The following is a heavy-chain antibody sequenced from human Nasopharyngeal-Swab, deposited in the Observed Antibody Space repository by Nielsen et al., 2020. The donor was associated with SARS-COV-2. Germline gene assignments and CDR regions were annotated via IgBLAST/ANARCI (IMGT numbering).Heavy chain of an antibody. CDR2: INAGNGNT. J-gene: IGHJ4*02. Sequence: ASVKVSCKASGYTFASYAMHWVRQAPGQRLEWMGWINAGNGNTKYSQKFQGRVTITRDTSASTAYMELSSLRSEDTAVYYCARDTTGYGSGSIDWGQGTLVTVSS. CDR3: ARDTTGYGSGSID. D-gene: IGHD3-10*01. CDR1: GYTFASYA. V-gene: IGHV1-3*01.